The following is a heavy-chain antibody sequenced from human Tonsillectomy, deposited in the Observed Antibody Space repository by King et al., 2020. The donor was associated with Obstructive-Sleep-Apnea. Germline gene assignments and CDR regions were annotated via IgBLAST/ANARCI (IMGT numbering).Heavy chain of an antibody. D-gene: IGHD3-22*01. CDR1: GFTFDDYA. CDR2: ISGNSGSI. CDR3: AKDRRGYYDSSGYEIDY. Sequence: VQLVESGGGLVQPGRSLRLSCAASGFTFDDYAMHWVRQAPGKGLEWVSGISGNSGSIGDADSVKGRFTMSRDNAKNSLYLQMNSLRAEDTALYYCAKDRRGYYDSSGYEIDYWGQGTLVTVSS. J-gene: IGHJ4*02. V-gene: IGHV3-9*01.